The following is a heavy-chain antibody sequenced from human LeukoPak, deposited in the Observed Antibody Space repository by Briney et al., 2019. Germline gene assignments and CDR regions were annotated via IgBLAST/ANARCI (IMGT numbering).Heavy chain of an antibody. D-gene: IGHD6-13*01. CDR3: ARAIAAAVTD. Sequence: SSETLSLTCTVSGGSISSHYWSWIRQPPGKGLEWIGYIYYSGSTNYNPSLKSRVTISVDTSKNQFSLKLSSVTAADTAVYYCARAIAAAVTDWGQGTLVTVSS. CDR1: GGSISSHY. V-gene: IGHV4-59*11. J-gene: IGHJ4*02. CDR2: IYYSGST.